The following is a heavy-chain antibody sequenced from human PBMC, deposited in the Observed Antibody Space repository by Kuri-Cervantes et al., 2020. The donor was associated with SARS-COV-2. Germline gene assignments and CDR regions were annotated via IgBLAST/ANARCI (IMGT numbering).Heavy chain of an antibody. V-gene: IGHV3-30*18. CDR1: GFKFSRTD. CDR3: AKDGAGAHDF. J-gene: IGHJ4*02. Sequence: GGSLRLSCAASGFKFSRTDMHWVRQAPGKGLEWVAFISYDGSNKKCIASGKGRFTISRDNSQNKLYLQMRSLRPEDTAMYYCAKDGAGAHDFWGQGTLVTVSS. D-gene: IGHD4/OR15-4a*01. CDR2: ISYDGSNK.